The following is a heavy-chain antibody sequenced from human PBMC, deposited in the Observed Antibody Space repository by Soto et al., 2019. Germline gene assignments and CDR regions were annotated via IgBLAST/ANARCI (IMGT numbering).Heavy chain of an antibody. V-gene: IGHV1-3*01. CDR3: ARDRFLLVITRPHHNWFDP. Sequence: ASVKVSCKASGYTFTSYAMHWVRQAPGQRLEWMGWINAGNGNTKYSQKFQGRVTITRDTSASTAYMELSSLRSEDTAVYYCARDRFLLVITRPHHNWFDPWGQGPLVAVSS. D-gene: IGHD3-9*01. J-gene: IGHJ5*02. CDR2: INAGNGNT. CDR1: GYTFTSYA.